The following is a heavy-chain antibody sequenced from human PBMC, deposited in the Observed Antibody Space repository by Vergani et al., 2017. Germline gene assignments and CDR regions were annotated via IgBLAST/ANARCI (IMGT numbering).Heavy chain of an antibody. Sequence: QVQLVQSGAEVKKPGASVKVSCKASGYTFTSYYMHWVRQAPGQGLEWMGWINPNSGGTNYAQKFQGRVTMTRDTSISTAYMELSRLRSDDTAVYYCARDSSGYQNYYYGMDVWGQGTTVTVSS. D-gene: IGHD3-22*01. V-gene: IGHV1-2*02. J-gene: IGHJ6*02. CDR3: ARDSSGYQNYYYGMDV. CDR1: GYTFTSYY. CDR2: INPNSGGT.